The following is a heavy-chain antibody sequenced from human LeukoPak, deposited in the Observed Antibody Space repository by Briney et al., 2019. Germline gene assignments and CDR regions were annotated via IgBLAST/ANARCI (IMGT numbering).Heavy chain of an antibody. CDR2: ISYDGSNK. CDR1: GFTFSSYG. V-gene: IGHV3-30*18. J-gene: IGHJ4*02. D-gene: IGHD3-9*01. Sequence: GRSLRLSCAASGFTFSSYGMHWVRQAPGKGLEWVAVISYDGSNKYYADSVKGRFTTSRDNSKNTLYLQMNSLRAEDTAVYYCAKDLEGLALRYFDWLSAFDYWGQGTLVTVSS. CDR3: AKDLEGLALRYFDWLSAFDY.